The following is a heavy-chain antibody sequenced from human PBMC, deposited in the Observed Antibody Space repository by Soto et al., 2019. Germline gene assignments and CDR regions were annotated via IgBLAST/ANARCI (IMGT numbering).Heavy chain of an antibody. Sequence: PGESLKISCKGSGHSFTNYWIAWVRQMPGKGLEWMGIIYPGDSDTRYSPSFQGQVTISADKSISTAYLQWSSLKASDTAMYYCARQVGSGWYDFDYWCQGTLVTVSS. V-gene: IGHV5-51*01. CDR1: GHSFTNYW. CDR3: ARQVGSGWYDFDY. CDR2: IYPGDSDT. D-gene: IGHD6-19*01. J-gene: IGHJ4*02.